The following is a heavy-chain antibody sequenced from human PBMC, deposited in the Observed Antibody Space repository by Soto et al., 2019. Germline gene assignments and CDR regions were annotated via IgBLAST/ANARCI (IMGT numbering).Heavy chain of an antibody. CDR2: IIPIFGTA. D-gene: IGHD2-15*01. CDR3: ARYPHSGGTLGSFDF. J-gene: IGHJ4*02. V-gene: IGHV1-69*13. Sequence: SAVKVSCTASGGTFSSYAISWVRQAPGQGLEWMGGIIPIFGTANHAQNFLGRVTITADESTSIVYMELSSLRSEDTAMYYCARYPHSGGTLGSFDFCGQGLLLTLSS. CDR1: GGTFSSYA.